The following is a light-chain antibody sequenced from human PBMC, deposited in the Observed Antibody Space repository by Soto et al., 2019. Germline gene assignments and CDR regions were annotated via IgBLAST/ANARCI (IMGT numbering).Light chain of an antibody. CDR2: GTS. CDR3: QQYEESPIT. CDR1: QTVSNFF. Sequence: EIVLTQSPGILSLSPGERATLCCRSSQTVSNFFLAWYQQKPGQAPRLXVYGTSSRATGIPDSFSGSGSETDFTLTISGLEPDDFAVYYCQQYEESPITFGQGTRLEIK. J-gene: IGKJ5*01. V-gene: IGKV3-20*01.